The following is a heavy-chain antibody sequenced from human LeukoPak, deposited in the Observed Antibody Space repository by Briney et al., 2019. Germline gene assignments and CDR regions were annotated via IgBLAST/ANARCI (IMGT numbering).Heavy chain of an antibody. V-gene: IGHV3-48*01. Sequence: PGGSLRLSCAASGFTFSSYSMNWVRQAPGKGLEWVSYISSSSSTIYYADSVKGRFTISRDNAKNSLYLQMNSLRAEDTAVYYCARDFIEAGSGHAFDIWGQGTMVTVSS. CDR2: ISSSSSTI. CDR3: ARDFIEAGSGHAFDI. J-gene: IGHJ3*02. CDR1: GFTFSSYS. D-gene: IGHD2-15*01.